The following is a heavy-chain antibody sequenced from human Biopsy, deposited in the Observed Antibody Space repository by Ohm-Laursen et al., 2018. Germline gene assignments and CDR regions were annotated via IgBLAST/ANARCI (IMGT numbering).Heavy chain of an antibody. V-gene: IGHV4-39*01. CDR2: DYYSGST. CDR3: ARRPYGGTRYWYFDL. J-gene: IGHJ2*01. D-gene: IGHD4-23*01. CDR1: GGSISSNSYY. Sequence: SEALSLTCTVSGGSISSNSYYWGWIRQSPGKGLEWVGSDYYSGSTYYNPSLKSRVTVSVDRSKNQFSLKLKSVTAADTAVYYCARRPYGGTRYWYFDLWGRGTLVTVSS.